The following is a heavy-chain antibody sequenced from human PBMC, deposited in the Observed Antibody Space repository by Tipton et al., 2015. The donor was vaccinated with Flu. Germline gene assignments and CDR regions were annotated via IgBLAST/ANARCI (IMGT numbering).Heavy chain of an antibody. CDR3: TKGHLNSGLLFDN. J-gene: IGHJ4*02. CDR2: IKSKKDGETT. CDR1: GFTFTNAW. Sequence: SLRLSCAASGFTFTNAWMVWVRRAPGKGLEWVGRIKSKKDGETTDYAAPVKGRFTISRDDSKDTLYLQMSSLKTEDTAVYYCTKGHLNSGLLFDNWGRGTLVTVSS. V-gene: IGHV3-15*01. D-gene: IGHD6-19*01.